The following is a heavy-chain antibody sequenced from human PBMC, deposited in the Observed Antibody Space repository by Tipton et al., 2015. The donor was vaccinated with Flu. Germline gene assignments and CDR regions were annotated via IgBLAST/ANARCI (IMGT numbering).Heavy chain of an antibody. CDR3: ARDLWYSYGQNQDAFDI. CDR2: IYTSGST. D-gene: IGHD5-18*01. Sequence: LRLSCTVSGGSISSGSYYWSWIRQPAGKGLEWIGRIYTSGSTNYNPSLKSRVTISVDTSKNQFSLKLSSVTAAGTAVYYCARDLWYSYGQNQDAFDIWGQGTMVTVSS. CDR1: GGSISSGSYY. J-gene: IGHJ3*02. V-gene: IGHV4-61*02.